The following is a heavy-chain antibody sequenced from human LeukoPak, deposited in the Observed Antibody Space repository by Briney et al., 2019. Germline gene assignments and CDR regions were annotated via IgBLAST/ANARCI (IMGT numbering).Heavy chain of an antibody. CDR3: ARDPPLGSCSTISCPHLDY. V-gene: IGHV3-21*01. J-gene: IGHJ4*02. CDR1: GDSISSYY. Sequence: ETLSLTCNVSGDSISSYYWSWIRQTPGKGLEWVSSISSSSSFIYYADSVKGRFTISRDNAKNSLYLQMNSLRAEDTAVYYCARDPPLGSCSTISCPHLDYWGQGTLVTVSS. CDR2: ISSSSSFI. D-gene: IGHD2-2*01.